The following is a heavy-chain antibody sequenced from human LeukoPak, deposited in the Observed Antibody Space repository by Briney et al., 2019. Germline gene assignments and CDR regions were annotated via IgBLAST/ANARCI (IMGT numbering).Heavy chain of an antibody. CDR1: GVSISSSNW. J-gene: IGHJ6*02. V-gene: IGHV4-4*02. CDR2: IYHSGST. Sequence: SETLSLTCAVYGVSISSSNWWSWVRQPPGKGLEWIGEIYHSGSTNYNPSLKSRVTISVDKSKNQFSLKLSSVTAADTAVYYCAREGIAVAGTISYYYYGMDVWGQGTTVTVSS. CDR3: AREGIAVAGTISYYYYGMDV. D-gene: IGHD6-19*01.